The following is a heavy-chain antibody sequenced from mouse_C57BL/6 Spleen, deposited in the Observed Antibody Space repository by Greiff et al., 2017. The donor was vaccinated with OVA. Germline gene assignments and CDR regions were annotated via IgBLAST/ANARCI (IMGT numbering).Heavy chain of an antibody. CDR1: GYTFTDYY. D-gene: IGHD2-5*01. Sequence: EVQLQQSGPELVKPGASVKISCKASGYTFTDYYMNWVKQSHGKSLEWIGDINPNNGGTSYNQKFKGKATLTVDKSSSTAYMELRSLTSEDSAVYYCARMESNYPFAYWGQGTLVTVSA. V-gene: IGHV1-26*01. J-gene: IGHJ3*01. CDR3: ARMESNYPFAY. CDR2: INPNNGGT.